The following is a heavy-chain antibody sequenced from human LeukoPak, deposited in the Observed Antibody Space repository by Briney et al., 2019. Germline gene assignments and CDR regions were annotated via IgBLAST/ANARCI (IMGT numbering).Heavy chain of an antibody. Sequence: GGSLRLSCAASGFTFDDYGMSWVRQAPGEGLEWVSGINWNGGSTGYADSVKGRFTISRDNAKNSLYLQMNSLRAEDTALYYCARAIGVAVAGTDHFDYWGQGTLVTVSS. CDR1: GFTFDDYG. CDR2: INWNGGST. V-gene: IGHV3-20*04. D-gene: IGHD6-19*01. J-gene: IGHJ4*02. CDR3: ARAIGVAVAGTDHFDY.